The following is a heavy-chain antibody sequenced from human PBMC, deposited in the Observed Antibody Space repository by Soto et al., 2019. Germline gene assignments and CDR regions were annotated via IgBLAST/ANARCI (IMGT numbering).Heavy chain of an antibody. CDR1: GYTFTSYG. CDR3: ASSYFWSGSPKRMDV. Sequence: ASVKVSCKASGYTFTSYGISWVRQAPGQGLEWMGWIIAYIGNANYAQKFQGRVTITADESTSTAYMELSSLRSEDTAVYYCASSYFWSGSPKRMDVWGQGTTVTVSS. CDR2: IIAYIGNA. D-gene: IGHD3-3*01. V-gene: IGHV1-18*01. J-gene: IGHJ6*02.